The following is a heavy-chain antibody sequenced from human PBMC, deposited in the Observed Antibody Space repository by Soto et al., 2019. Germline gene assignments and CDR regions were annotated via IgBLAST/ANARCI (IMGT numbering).Heavy chain of an antibody. CDR2: IVGSGGST. CDR3: ARGFYGSGSYYNERAFDS. D-gene: IGHD3-10*01. J-gene: IGHJ4*02. V-gene: IGHV3-23*01. CDR1: GFTFSSYA. Sequence: GVSVRLSCAASGFTFSSYAMSWVRQGPGKGLEWVSTIVGSGGSTYYTDSVKGRFTISRDNSKNTLYLQMNSLRAEDTAVYYWARGFYGSGSYYNERAFDSWGQGTLVTVSS.